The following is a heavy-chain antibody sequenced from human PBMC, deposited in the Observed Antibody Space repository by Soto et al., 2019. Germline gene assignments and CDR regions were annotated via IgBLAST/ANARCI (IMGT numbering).Heavy chain of an antibody. CDR1: GGSISSGGYS. V-gene: IGHV4-30-2*01. CDR2: IYHSGST. J-gene: IGHJ5*02. Sequence: SETLSLTCAVSGGSISSGGYSWSWIRQPPGKGLEWIGYIYHSGSTYYNPSLKSRVTISVDRSKNQFSLKLSSVTAADTAVYYCARVPGYYNWFDPWGQGTLVTVS. D-gene: IGHD3-9*01. CDR3: ARVPGYYNWFDP.